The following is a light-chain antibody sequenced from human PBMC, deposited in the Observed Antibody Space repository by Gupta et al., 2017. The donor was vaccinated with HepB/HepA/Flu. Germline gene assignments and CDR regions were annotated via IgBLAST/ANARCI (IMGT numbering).Light chain of an antibody. CDR3: QQRSNWLT. Sequence: EIVLTQSPATLSLSPGERATLSCRASQSVSSYLAWYQQKPGQAPRLLIYDASNRDNITDRFSGSGCGKDFTLTSSSLEPEDFAVYYWQQRSNWLTFGQGTRLEIK. J-gene: IGKJ5*01. V-gene: IGKV3-11*01. CDR1: QSVSSY. CDR2: DAS.